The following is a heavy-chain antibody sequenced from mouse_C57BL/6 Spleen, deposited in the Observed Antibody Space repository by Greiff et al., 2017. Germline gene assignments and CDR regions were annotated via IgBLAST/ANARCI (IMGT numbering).Heavy chain of an antibody. V-gene: IGHV1-80*01. CDR1: GYALSSYW. D-gene: IGHD2-5*01. CDR3: ARDDYSNYGYFDV. CDR2: MYPGDGDT. Sequence: VKLMESGAELVKPGASVKISCKASGYALSSYWMNWVKQRPGKGLEWIEQMYPGDGDTNYNGKFKGKATLTADKSSSTAYMQLSSLTSEASAVYFCARDDYSNYGYFDVWGTGTTVTVSS. J-gene: IGHJ1*03.